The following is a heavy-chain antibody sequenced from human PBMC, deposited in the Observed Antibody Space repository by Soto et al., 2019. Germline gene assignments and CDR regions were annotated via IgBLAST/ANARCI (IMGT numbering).Heavy chain of an antibody. Sequence: SETLSITCTVSGGSISSSSYYWGWIRQPPGKGLEWIGSIYHSGSTNYNPSLKSRVTISVDTSKKQFSLTLSSVTAADTAVYYCAREGSSGWYGTLDWGQGTLVTVSS. V-gene: IGHV4-39*07. CDR2: IYHSGST. J-gene: IGHJ4*02. D-gene: IGHD6-19*01. CDR1: GGSISSSSYY. CDR3: AREGSSGWYGTLD.